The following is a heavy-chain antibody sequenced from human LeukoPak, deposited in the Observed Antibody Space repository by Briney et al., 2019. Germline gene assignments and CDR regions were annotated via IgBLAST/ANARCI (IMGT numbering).Heavy chain of an antibody. CDR2: IYHSGST. D-gene: IGHD4/OR15-4a*01. Sequence: SETLSLTCTVSGGSISSYYWSWIRQPPGKGLEWIGYIYHSGSTKYNPSLKSRVTISVDTSKNQFSLKLSSVTAADTAVYYCATLATIRSLRWGQGTLVTVSS. V-gene: IGHV4-59*01. CDR3: ATLATIRSLR. J-gene: IGHJ4*02. CDR1: GGSISSYY.